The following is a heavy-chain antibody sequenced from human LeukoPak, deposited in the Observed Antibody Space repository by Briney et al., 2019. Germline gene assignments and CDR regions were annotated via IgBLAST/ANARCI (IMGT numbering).Heavy chain of an antibody. CDR3: AGHVLRYFDWLSFDY. CDR2: ISSSGSTI. J-gene: IGHJ4*02. V-gene: IGHV3-11*04. CDR1: GFTFSDYY. Sequence: GGSLRLSCAASGFTFSDYYMSWIRQAPGKWLEWVSYISSSGSTIYYADSVKGRFTISRDNAKNSLYLQMNSLRAEDTAVYYCAGHVLRYFDWLSFDYWGQGTLVTVSS. D-gene: IGHD3-9*01.